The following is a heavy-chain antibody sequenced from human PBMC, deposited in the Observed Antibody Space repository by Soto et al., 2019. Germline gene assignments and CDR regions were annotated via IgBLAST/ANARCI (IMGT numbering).Heavy chain of an antibody. CDR2: ISNDGSNE. Sequence: PGGSLRLSCAGSGFTFRWFGMNWVRQAPGKGLEWVARISNDGSNEYYVDSVKGRFTISRDNSKNTLYLQMDSLRAEDTAVYYCAKGEVRGIIPYYFDYWGLGTLVTVYS. CDR1: GFTFRWFG. D-gene: IGHD3-10*01. CDR3: AKGEVRGIIPYYFDY. V-gene: IGHV3-30*18. J-gene: IGHJ4*02.